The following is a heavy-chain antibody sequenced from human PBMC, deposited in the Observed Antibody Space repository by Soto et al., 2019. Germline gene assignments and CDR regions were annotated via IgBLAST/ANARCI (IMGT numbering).Heavy chain of an antibody. CDR1: GFTFSSVA. J-gene: IGHJ4*01. D-gene: IGHD4-17*01. V-gene: IGHV3-23*01. Sequence: PGGSLRLSCAASGFTFSSVAMNWVRQAPGKGLEWVSSTSGNAGNKYYADSVRGRFTISRDNSKNTLYLQMNSLRAEDTAVYYCGVTTVTPGLDYWGHGTLVTVSS. CDR3: GVTTVTPGLDY. CDR2: TSGNAGNK.